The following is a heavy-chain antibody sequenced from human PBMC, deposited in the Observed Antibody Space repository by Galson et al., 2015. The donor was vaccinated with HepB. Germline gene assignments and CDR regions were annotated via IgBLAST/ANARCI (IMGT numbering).Heavy chain of an antibody. D-gene: IGHD2-2*02. CDR3: ARDYGYCSSTSCYRVTGGWGMDV. V-gene: IGHV3-11*01. Sequence: SLRLSCAASGFTFSDYYMSWIRQAPGKGLEWVSYISSSGSTIYYADSVKGRFTISRDNAKNSLYLQMNSLRAEDTAVYYCARDYGYCSSTSCYRVTGGWGMDVWGQGTTVTVSS. J-gene: IGHJ6*02. CDR1: GFTFSDYY. CDR2: ISSSGSTI.